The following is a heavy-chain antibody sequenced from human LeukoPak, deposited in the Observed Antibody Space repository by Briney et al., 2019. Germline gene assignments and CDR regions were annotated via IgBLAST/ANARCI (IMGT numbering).Heavy chain of an antibody. CDR3: ARSLTGPFDAFHI. V-gene: IGHV4-31*03. Sequence: NPSQTLSLTCTVSGGSISSGGYYWSWIRQHPGKGLEWIGYIYYSGSTYYNPSLKSRVTISVDTSKNQFSLKLSSVTAADTAVYYCARSLTGPFDAFHIWGQGTMVTVSS. CDR1: GGSISSGGYY. J-gene: IGHJ3*02. D-gene: IGHD7-27*01. CDR2: IYYSGST.